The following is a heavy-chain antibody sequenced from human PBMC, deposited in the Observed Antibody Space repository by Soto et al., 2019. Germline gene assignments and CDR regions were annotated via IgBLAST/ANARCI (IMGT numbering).Heavy chain of an antibody. Sequence: SVKVSFKASGGTFSSYAISWVRQAPGQGLEWMGGIIPIFGTANYAQKFQGRVTITADESTSTAYMELSSLRSEDTAVYYCARERPGAASFDYWGQGNMVPVSS. CDR3: ARERPGAASFDY. D-gene: IGHD6-13*01. CDR1: GGTFSSYA. V-gene: IGHV1-69*13. CDR2: IIPIFGTA. J-gene: IGHJ4*02.